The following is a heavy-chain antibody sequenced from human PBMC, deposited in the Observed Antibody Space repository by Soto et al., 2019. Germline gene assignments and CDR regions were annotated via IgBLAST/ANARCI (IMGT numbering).Heavy chain of an antibody. D-gene: IGHD3-3*01. V-gene: IGHV6-1*01. CDR1: GNSVSSNSAA. CDR3: ARGAIFGVVITTNYYYYGMEV. Sequence: SHTLSLTCAISGNSVSSNSAALNFIKKSPSRGLYCLVRTYYRSKWYNDYAVSVKSRITINPDTSKNQFSLQLNSVTPEDTAVYYCARGAIFGVVITTNYYYYGMEVWGQGTTVTVSS. J-gene: IGHJ6*02. CDR2: TYYRSKWYN.